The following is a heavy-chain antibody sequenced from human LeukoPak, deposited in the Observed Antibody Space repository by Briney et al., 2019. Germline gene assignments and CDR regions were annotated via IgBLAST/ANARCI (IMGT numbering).Heavy chain of an antibody. CDR2: ISPTSGGT. CDR3: AKGASGSYGGSIDY. J-gene: IGHJ4*02. Sequence: ASVKVSCKASGYTFTGYYMHWVRQAPGQGLEWMGWISPTSGGTNYAQKFQGRVTMTRDTSISTAYMELSRLRSDDTAVYYCAKGASGSYGGSIDYWGQGTLVTVSS. V-gene: IGHV1-2*02. CDR1: GYTFTGYY. D-gene: IGHD1-26*01.